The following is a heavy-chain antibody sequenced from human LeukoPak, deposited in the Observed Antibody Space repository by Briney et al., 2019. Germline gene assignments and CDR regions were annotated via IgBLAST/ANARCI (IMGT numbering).Heavy chain of an antibody. Sequence: GRSLRLSCAASGFTFSSYGMHWVRQAPGKGLEWVAVIWYDGGNKYYADSVKGRFTISRDNSKNTLYLQMNSLRAEDTAVYYCARDGAGSGMRAFDYWGQGTLVTVSS. D-gene: IGHD3-10*01. CDR1: GFTFSSYG. J-gene: IGHJ4*02. V-gene: IGHV3-33*01. CDR2: IWYDGGNK. CDR3: ARDGAGSGMRAFDY.